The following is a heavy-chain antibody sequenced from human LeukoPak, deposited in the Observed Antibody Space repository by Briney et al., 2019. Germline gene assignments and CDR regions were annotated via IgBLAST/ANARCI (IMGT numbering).Heavy chain of an antibody. CDR2: IYYSGST. D-gene: IGHD5-18*01. V-gene: IGHV4-59*08. CDR1: GGSISSYY. CDR3: ARSLVDTAMVDY. Sequence: PSETLSLTCTVSGGSISSYYWSWIQQPPGKGLEWIGYIYYSGSTNYNPSLKSRVTISVDTSKNQFSLKLSSVTAADTAVYYCARSLVDTAMVDYWGQGTLVTVSS. J-gene: IGHJ4*02.